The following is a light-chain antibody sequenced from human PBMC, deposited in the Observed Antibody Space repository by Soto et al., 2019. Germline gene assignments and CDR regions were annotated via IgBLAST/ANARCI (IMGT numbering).Light chain of an antibody. Sequence: QSVLXQXASVSGSPGXSXTISXTGTSSXIGAYNFVSWYQQHPGKAPKLMLYDVNIRPSGVSNRFSGSKSGNTASLTISGLQAEDEADYYCTSWTTSTTMIFGGGTQLTVL. CDR3: TSWTTSTTMI. J-gene: IGLJ7*01. CDR1: SSXIGAYNF. CDR2: DVN. V-gene: IGLV2-14*03.